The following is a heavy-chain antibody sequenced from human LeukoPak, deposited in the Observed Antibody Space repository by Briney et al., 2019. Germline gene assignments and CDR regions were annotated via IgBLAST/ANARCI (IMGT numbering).Heavy chain of an antibody. CDR2: ITHSGST. CDR3: AAGSSTWYGNRHYDY. D-gene: IGHD6-13*01. J-gene: IGHJ4*02. Sequence: SETLSLTCTVYGGSFSGYCWSWIRQPPGKGLEWIGEITHSGSTNYNPSLKSRVIISVDTSKNEFSPKLSSVTAADTAVYYCAAGSSTWYGNRHYDYWGQGALVTVSS. V-gene: IGHV4-34*01. CDR1: GGSFSGYC.